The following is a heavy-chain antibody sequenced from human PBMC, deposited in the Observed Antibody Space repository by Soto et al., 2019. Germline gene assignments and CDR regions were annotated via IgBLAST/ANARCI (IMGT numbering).Heavy chain of an antibody. J-gene: IGHJ3*02. CDR2: IKSKTDGGTT. CDR1: GFTFSNAW. D-gene: IGHD6-6*01. CDR3: TTVQYSSPSDAFDI. V-gene: IGHV3-15*01. Sequence: GSLRLSWAASGFTFSNAWMSWVRQAPGKGLEWVGRIKSKTDGGTTDYAAPVKGRFTISRDDSKNTLYLQMNSLKTEDTAVYYCTTVQYSSPSDAFDIWGQGTMVTVSS.